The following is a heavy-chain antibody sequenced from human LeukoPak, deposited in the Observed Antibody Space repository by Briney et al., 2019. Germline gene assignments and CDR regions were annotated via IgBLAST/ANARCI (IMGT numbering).Heavy chain of an antibody. J-gene: IGHJ4*02. Sequence: GGSLRLSCAASGFTFSSYSMNWVRQAPGKGLEWVSYISSSSSTIYYADSVKGRFTISRDNAKNSLYLQMNSLRAEDTAVYYCARRYDFLSGPFDYWGQGPLVTVSS. CDR3: ARRYDFLSGPFDY. CDR2: ISSSSSTI. D-gene: IGHD3-3*01. V-gene: IGHV3-48*01. CDR1: GFTFSSYS.